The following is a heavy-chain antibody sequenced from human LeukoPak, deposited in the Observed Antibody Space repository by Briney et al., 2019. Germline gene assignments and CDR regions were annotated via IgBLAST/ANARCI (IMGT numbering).Heavy chain of an antibody. V-gene: IGHV3-30*03. D-gene: IGHD1-1*01. Sequence: GGSLRLSCAASVFTYSSYGVHWVPRAPGRGRVGVTLISYDGIKDSYADTVKGRFTISRDNSKNTMSLKMNSLRTKDTAVDGSARVSSDKWNDDDTAGFDYWGQGTLVTVSS. CDR3: ARVSSDKWNDDDTAGFDY. CDR1: VFTYSSYG. J-gene: IGHJ4*02. CDR2: ISYDGIKD.